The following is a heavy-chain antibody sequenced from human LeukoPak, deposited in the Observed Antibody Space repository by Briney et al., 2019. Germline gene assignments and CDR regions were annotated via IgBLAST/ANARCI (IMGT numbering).Heavy chain of an antibody. CDR2: IYYSGST. D-gene: IGHD5-24*01. V-gene: IGHV4-59*08. CDR3: ARHARDGSLGMDV. Sequence: SETLSLTCTVSGGSISSYYWSWIRQPPGKGLEWIGYIYYSGSTNYNPSLKSRVTISVDTSKNQFSLKLSSVTAADTAVYYCARHARDGSLGMDVWGQGTTVTVSS. J-gene: IGHJ6*02. CDR1: GGSISSYY.